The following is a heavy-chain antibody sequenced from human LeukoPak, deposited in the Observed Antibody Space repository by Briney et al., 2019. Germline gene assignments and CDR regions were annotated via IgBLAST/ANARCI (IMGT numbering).Heavy chain of an antibody. Sequence: PSETLSLTCAVYGGSFSGYYWSWIRQPPGKGLEWIGNIYYSGSTNYNPSLKSRVTISVDTSKNQFSLRLTSVTAADTAVYYCARDSLYSSGWFDYWGQGPLVTVSS. J-gene: IGHJ4*02. CDR1: GGSFSGYY. CDR3: ARDSLYSSGWFDY. CDR2: IYYSGST. D-gene: IGHD6-19*01. V-gene: IGHV4-59*01.